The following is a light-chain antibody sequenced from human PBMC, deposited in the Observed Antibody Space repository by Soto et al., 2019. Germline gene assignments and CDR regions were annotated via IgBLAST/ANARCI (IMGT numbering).Light chain of an antibody. V-gene: IGKV3-20*01. CDR3: HQYDKSRT. Sequence: EIVLTQSPGTLSLSPGERATLSCRASQSVGNGYLAWYQQRPGQAPRLLIYGASSRATGIPDRFGGGGSGTDFTLTISRPEPEDFAVYFCHQYDKSRTFGQGTKVEIK. J-gene: IGKJ1*01. CDR1: QSVGNGY. CDR2: GAS.